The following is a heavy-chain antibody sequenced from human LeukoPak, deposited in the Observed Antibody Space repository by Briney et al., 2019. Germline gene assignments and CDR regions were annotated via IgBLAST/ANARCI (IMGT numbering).Heavy chain of an antibody. CDR1: GFSVSNNY. Sequence: PGGSLRLSCAASGFSVSNNYMTWVRQAPGKGLEWVSVFYPGGSTFYAESVRGRFTISRDNSKNTLYLQMNSLRAEDTAVYYCARDSNYDILTGYYKDGFFDYWGQGTLVTVSS. D-gene: IGHD3-9*01. CDR3: ARDSNYDILTGYYKDGFFDY. CDR2: FYPGGST. V-gene: IGHV3-53*01. J-gene: IGHJ4*02.